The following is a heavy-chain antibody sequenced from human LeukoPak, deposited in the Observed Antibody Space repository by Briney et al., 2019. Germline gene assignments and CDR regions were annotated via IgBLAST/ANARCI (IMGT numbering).Heavy chain of an antibody. J-gene: IGHJ4*02. V-gene: IGHV3-23*01. D-gene: IGHD2-2*01. CDR1: GFTFSSDA. CDR3: AKDPYCSSTSCYFVGY. Sequence: GGSLRLSCAASGFTFSSDAMSWVRQAPGKGLEWVSAISGSGGSTYYADSVKGRFTISRDNSKNTLYLQMNSLRAEDTAVYYCAKDPYCSSTSCYFVGYWGQGTLVTVSS. CDR2: ISGSGGST.